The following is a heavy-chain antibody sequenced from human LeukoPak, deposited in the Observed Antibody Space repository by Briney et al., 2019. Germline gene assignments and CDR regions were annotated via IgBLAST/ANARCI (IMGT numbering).Heavy chain of an antibody. V-gene: IGHV3-7*01. CDR2: MNLDGSEK. D-gene: IGHD2-8*01. J-gene: IGHJ4*02. Sequence: GGSLRLSCAASGFTFTSHWMSWVRHAPGKGREGVARMNLDGSEKYYVASVKGRFTISRDNAKTSLYLEINSLRAEDTAVYYCARDATYCTNGVCYTRFDYWGQGTLVTVSS. CDR1: GFTFTSHW. CDR3: ARDATYCTNGVCYTRFDY.